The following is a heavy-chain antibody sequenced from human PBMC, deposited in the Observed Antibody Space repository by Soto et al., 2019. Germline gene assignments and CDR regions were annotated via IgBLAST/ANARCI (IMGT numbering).Heavy chain of an antibody. CDR2: ISGSGDAA. V-gene: IGHV3-23*01. CDR3: AKDWSVTTYYYYYSMDV. J-gene: IGHJ6*03. Sequence: GGSLRLSCEASGVTFSSYAMSLVRQAPGKGLEWVSAISGSGDAAYYADSVKGRFTISRDNSKNTVYVQMNSLRAEDTAVYYCAKDWSVTTYYYYYSMDVWGKGTTVTVPS. D-gene: IGHD4-4*01. CDR1: GVTFSSYA.